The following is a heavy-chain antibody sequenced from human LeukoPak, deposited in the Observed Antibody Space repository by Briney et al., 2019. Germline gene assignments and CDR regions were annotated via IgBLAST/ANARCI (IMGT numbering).Heavy chain of an antibody. J-gene: IGHJ5*02. Sequence: SETLSLTCAVSGGTFRGYYWSWIRQPPGKGLAWIGEIDHTGSTNYNLSLESRVTLSVDTSRNQVSLNLNSLTAADTAVYYCARGLRFHVGSGNWFDLWGQGTLVTVSS. CDR2: IDHTGST. D-gene: IGHD3-10*01. V-gene: IGHV4-34*01. CDR3: ARGLRFHVGSGNWFDL. CDR1: GGTFRGYY.